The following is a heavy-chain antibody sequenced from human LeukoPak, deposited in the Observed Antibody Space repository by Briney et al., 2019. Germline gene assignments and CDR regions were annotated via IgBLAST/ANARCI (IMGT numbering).Heavy chain of an antibody. CDR3: ARDPYYYDSSGYYAPPSYYFDY. CDR1: GGSISSSSYY. J-gene: IGHJ4*02. V-gene: IGHV4-39*07. Sequence: SSETLSLTCTVSGGSISSSSYYWGWIRQPPGKGLEWIGSIYYSGSTYYNPSLKSRVTISVDTSKNQFSLKLSSVTAADTAVYYCARDPYYYDSSGYYAPPSYYFDYWGQGTLVTVSS. D-gene: IGHD3-22*01. CDR2: IYYSGST.